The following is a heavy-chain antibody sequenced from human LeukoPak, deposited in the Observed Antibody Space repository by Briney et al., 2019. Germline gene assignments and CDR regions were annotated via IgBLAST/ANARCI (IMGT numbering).Heavy chain of an antibody. CDR1: GYTFTGYY. J-gene: IGHJ6*02. Sequence: ASVKVSCKASGYTFTGYYMHWVRQAPGQGLEWMGWINPNSGGTNYAQKFQGRVTMTRDTSISTAYMELSRLRSDDTAVYYCASSRGNYYGSGSYYSLYGMDVWGQGTTVTVSS. CDR3: ASSRGNYYGSGSYYSLYGMDV. CDR2: INPNSGGT. V-gene: IGHV1-2*02. D-gene: IGHD3-10*01.